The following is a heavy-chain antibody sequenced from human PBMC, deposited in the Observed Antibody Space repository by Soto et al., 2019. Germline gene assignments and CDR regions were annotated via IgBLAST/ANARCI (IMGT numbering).Heavy chain of an antibody. J-gene: IGHJ4*02. D-gene: IGHD6-19*01. CDR3: APLSSGWYYFDY. CDR1: GGTFSSYA. CDR2: IIPIFGTA. Sequence: GASVKVSCKTSGGTFSSYAISWVRQAPGQGLEWMGGIIPIFGTANYAQKFQGRVTITADESTSTAYMELSSLRSDDTAVYYCAPLSSGWYYFDYWGQGTLVTVSS. V-gene: IGHV1-69*13.